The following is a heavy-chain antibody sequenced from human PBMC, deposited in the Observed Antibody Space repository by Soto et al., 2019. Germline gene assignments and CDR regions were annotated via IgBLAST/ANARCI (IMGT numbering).Heavy chain of an antibody. CDR2: INHSGST. D-gene: IGHD4-4*01. CDR3: ARGLMTTVTTSHRHFDWFDP. V-gene: IGHV4-34*01. J-gene: IGHJ5*02. CDR1: GGSFSGYY. Sequence: SETLSLTCAVYGGSFSGYYWSWIRQPPGKGLEWIGEINHSGSTNYNPSLKSRVTISVDTSKNQFSLKLSSVTAADTAVYYCARGLMTTVTTSHRHFDWFDPWGQGTLVTVSS.